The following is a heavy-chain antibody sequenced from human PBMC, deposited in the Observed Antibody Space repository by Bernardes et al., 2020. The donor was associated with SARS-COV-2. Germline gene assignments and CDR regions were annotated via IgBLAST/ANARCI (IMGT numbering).Heavy chain of an antibody. CDR3: ARVTLPAYYYYGMDV. V-gene: IGHV1-46*01. CDR1: GYTFTSYY. CDR2: INPSGGSA. D-gene: IGHD3-10*01. J-gene: IGHJ6*02. Sequence: ASEKVSCKASGYTFTSYYMHWVRQAPGQGLEWMGIINPSGGSAIYAQKFQGRLTMTRDTSTSTVYMELSSLRSEDTAVYYCARVTLPAYYYYGMDVWGQGTTVTVSS.